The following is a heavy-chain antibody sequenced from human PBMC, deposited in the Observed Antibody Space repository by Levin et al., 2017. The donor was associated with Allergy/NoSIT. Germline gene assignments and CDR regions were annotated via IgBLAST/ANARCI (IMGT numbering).Heavy chain of an antibody. Sequence: SETLSLTCTVSSDSISSGAFYWSWIRQHPGKGLEWIGYIYYTGTTYYNPSLKSRVTISVDTSKNQFSLKVRSVTAADTAVYYCARASPVISRYFYYYLDVWGKGTTVTVSS. D-gene: IGHD2-21*01. J-gene: IGHJ6*03. CDR3: ARASPVISRYFYYYLDV. CDR1: SDSISSGAFY. V-gene: IGHV4-31*03. CDR2: IYYTGTT.